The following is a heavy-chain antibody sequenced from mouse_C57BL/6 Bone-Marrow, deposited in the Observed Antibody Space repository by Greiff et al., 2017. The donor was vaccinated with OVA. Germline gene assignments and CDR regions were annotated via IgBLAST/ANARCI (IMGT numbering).Heavy chain of an antibody. V-gene: IGHV1-64*01. CDR3: ARYYYGSSSSWFAY. Sequence: QVQLQQPGAELVKPGASVKLSCKASGYTFNSYWMHWVKQRPGQGLEWIGMIHPNSGSTNYNEKFKSKATLTVDKSSSTAYMQLSSLTSEDSAVYYCARYYYGSSSSWFAYWGQGTLVTVSA. D-gene: IGHD1-1*01. J-gene: IGHJ3*01. CDR1: GYTFNSYW. CDR2: IHPNSGST.